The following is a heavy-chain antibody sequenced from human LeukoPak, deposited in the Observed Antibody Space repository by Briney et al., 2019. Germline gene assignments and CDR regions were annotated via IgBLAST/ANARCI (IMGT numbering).Heavy chain of an antibody. D-gene: IGHD6-13*01. V-gene: IGHV4-39*01. Sequence: PSETLSLTCTVSGGSISSSSYYWGWIRQPPGKGLEWIGSIYYSGSTYYNPSLKSRVTISVDTSKNQFSLKLSSVTAADTAVYYCASTRMGQQLVLDYWGQGTLVTVSS. CDR1: GGSISSSSYY. J-gene: IGHJ4*02. CDR3: ASTRMGQQLVLDY. CDR2: IYYSGST.